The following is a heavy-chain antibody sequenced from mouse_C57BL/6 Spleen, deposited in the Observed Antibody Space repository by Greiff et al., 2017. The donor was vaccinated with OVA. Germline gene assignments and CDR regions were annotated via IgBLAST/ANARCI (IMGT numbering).Heavy chain of an antibody. CDR1: GYTFTSYW. Sequence: VKLQQPGTELVKPGASVKLSCKASGYTFTSYWMHWVKQRPGQGLEWIGNINPSNGGTNYNEKFKSKATLTVDKSSSTAYMQLSSLTSEDSAVYYCAREGIITTFFDYWGQGTTLTVSS. J-gene: IGHJ2*01. CDR3: AREGIITTFFDY. CDR2: INPSNGGT. V-gene: IGHV1-53*01. D-gene: IGHD1-1*01.